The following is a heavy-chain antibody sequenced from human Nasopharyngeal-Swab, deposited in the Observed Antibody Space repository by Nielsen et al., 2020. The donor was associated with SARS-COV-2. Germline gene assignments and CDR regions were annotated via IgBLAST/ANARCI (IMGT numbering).Heavy chain of an antibody. CDR2: IYYSGST. D-gene: IGHD1-26*01. J-gene: IGHJ5*02. V-gene: IGHV4-59*01. CDR3: ARETPIVGANWFDP. Sequence: WIRQPPGKGLEWIGYIYYSGSTNYNPSLKSRVTISVDTSKNQFSLKLSSVTAADTAVYYCARETPIVGANWFDPWGRGTLVTVSS.